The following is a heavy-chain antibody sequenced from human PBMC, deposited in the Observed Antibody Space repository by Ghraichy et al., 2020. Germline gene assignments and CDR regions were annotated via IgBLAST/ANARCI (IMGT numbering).Heavy chain of an antibody. D-gene: IGHD2-15*01. J-gene: IGHJ4*02. CDR1: GYSISSGYY. CDR2: IYHSGST. Sequence: SETLSLTCAVSGYSISSGYYWGWIRQPPGKGLEWIGSIYHSGSTYYNPSLKSRVTISVDTSKNQFSLKLSSVTAADTAVYYCAKAFVVVAAVAYEFDYWGQGTLVTVSS. CDR3: AKAFVVVAAVAYEFDY. V-gene: IGHV4-38-2*01.